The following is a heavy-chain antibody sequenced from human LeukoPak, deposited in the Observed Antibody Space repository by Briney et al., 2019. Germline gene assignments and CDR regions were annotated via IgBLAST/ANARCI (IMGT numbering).Heavy chain of an antibody. Sequence: GGSLRLSCAASGFTFSSYAMSWVRQAPGKGLEWVSAISGSGGSTYYADSVKGRFTISRDNSKNALYLQMNSLRAEDTAVYYCAKFSVVVGATTGAFDIWGQGTMVTVSS. CDR3: AKFSVVVGATTGAFDI. CDR1: GFTFSSYA. D-gene: IGHD1-26*01. V-gene: IGHV3-23*01. J-gene: IGHJ3*02. CDR2: ISGSGGST.